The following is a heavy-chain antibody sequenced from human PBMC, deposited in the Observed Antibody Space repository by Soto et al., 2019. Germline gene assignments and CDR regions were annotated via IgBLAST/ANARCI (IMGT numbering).Heavy chain of an antibody. CDR1: GFTFSNYG. D-gene: IGHD5-12*01. CDR3: TRDHIVAGGD. J-gene: IGHJ4*02. V-gene: IGHV3-33*01. CDR2: IWYDGINQ. Sequence: QVQLVESGGGVVQPGGSLRLSCTASGFTFSNYGMHWVRQAPGKGLEWVAVIWYDGINQYYADSVKGRFTVSRDNSKNTPYLQMDSLRVEDTAIYYCTRDHIVAGGDWGQGTLVTVSS.